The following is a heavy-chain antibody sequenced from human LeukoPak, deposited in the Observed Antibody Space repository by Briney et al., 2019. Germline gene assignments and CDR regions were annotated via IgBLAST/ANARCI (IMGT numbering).Heavy chain of an antibody. D-gene: IGHD3-22*01. CDR1: GFTFSSYS. J-gene: IGHJ3*02. CDR3: AKGSIQRRITMIVVAPGRHDAFDI. V-gene: IGHV3-48*04. CDR2: ISSSSSTI. Sequence: GGSLRLSCAASGFTFSSYSMNWVRQAPGKGLEWVSYISSSSSTIYYADSVKGRFTISRDNAKNSLYLQMNSLRAEDTAVYYCAKGSIQRRITMIVVAPGRHDAFDIWGQGTMVTVSS.